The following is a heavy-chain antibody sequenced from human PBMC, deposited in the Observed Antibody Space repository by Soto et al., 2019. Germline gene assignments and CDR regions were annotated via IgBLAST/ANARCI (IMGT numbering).Heavy chain of an antibody. V-gene: IGHV4-30-4*01. D-gene: IGHD2-15*01. J-gene: IGHJ5*02. CDR2: IYYSGST. CDR3: ATLPPRIEVTVLPIPT. Sequence: SETMYLTCTVSGGSISSGDYYWSWIRQPPGKGLEWIGYIYYSGSTYYNPSLKSRVTISVDTSKNQFSLTLEYMTAADTAVYYCATLPPRIEVTVLPIPTWGQGTLVTVSS. CDR1: GGSISSGDYY.